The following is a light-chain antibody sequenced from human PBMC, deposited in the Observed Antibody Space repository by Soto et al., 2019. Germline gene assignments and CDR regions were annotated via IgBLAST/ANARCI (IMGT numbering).Light chain of an antibody. V-gene: IGKV3-11*01. Sequence: EVEVTQSPATLSLSPGETATLSCRASQSVDKFLAWYQQRPGQPPRLLIFDSSNRATGVPVRFSGSGSGTVFTLTIGSLEPEDSAVYYCQQRKHWPPITFGQGTRLEI. CDR3: QQRKHWPPIT. CDR2: DSS. J-gene: IGKJ5*01. CDR1: QSVDKF.